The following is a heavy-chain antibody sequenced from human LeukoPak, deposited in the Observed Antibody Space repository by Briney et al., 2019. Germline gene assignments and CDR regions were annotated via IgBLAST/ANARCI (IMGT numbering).Heavy chain of an antibody. Sequence: GGSLRLSCAASGFTFSSYGMHWVRQAPGKGLVWVSRINSDGSSTSYADSVKGRFTISRDNSKNTLYLQMNILRAEDTAVYYCASCANRQQWKAVGPFFDYWGQGTLVTVSS. J-gene: IGHJ4*02. CDR2: INSDGSST. D-gene: IGHD6-19*01. CDR1: GFTFSSYG. V-gene: IGHV3-74*01. CDR3: ASCANRQQWKAVGPFFDY.